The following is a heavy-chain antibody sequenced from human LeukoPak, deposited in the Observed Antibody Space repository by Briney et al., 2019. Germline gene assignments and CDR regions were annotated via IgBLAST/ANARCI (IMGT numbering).Heavy chain of an antibody. D-gene: IGHD5-18*01. CDR1: GFTFSSYA. J-gene: IGHJ6*03. CDR3: AKVGYSYGYGYYYYYMDV. CDR2: ISYDGSNK. V-gene: IGHV3-30*04. Sequence: PGGSLRLSCAASGFTFSSYAMHWVRQAPGKGLEWVAVISYDGSNKYYADSVKGRFTISRDNSKNTLYLQMNSLRAEDTAVYYCAKVGYSYGYGYYYYYMDVWGKGTTVTVSS.